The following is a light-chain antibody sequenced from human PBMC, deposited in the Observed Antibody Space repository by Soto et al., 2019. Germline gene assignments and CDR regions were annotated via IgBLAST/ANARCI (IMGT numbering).Light chain of an antibody. CDR3: QQYYSYSWT. CDR1: QSISNR. CDR2: KAS. J-gene: IGKJ1*01. V-gene: IGKV1-5*03. Sequence: DIQMTQFPSTLSASVGDRVTITCRASQSISNRLAWLQQKPGEAPRILIHKASNLASGVPSRFSGSGSGTEVTLTISSLQPDDFATYYCQQYYSYSWTFGQGTRVEIK.